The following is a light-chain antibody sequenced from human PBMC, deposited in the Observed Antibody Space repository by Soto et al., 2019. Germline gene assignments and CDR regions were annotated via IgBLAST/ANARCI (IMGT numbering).Light chain of an antibody. CDR2: GAS. CDR1: QSVSSSY. CDR3: QQYGSSPWT. Sequence: EIVLAQSPGTLSFAPGERATLSCRASQSVSSSYLAWYQQKPGQAPRLLLFGASSRATGIPDRFSGSGSGTDFTLTISRLEPEDFAVYYCQQYGSSPWTFGQGTKVDIK. J-gene: IGKJ1*01. V-gene: IGKV3-20*01.